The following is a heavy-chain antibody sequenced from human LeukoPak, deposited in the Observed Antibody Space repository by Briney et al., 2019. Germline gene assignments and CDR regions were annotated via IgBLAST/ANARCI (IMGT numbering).Heavy chain of an antibody. J-gene: IGHJ4*02. Sequence: GGSLRLSCAASGFTFSDSHMSWIRQAPGKGLEWVSYISSSSTYTNYADSVKGRFTISRDDAKNSLYLQMNSLRAEDTAVYYCAKAGGAYDYWGQGTLVTVSS. D-gene: IGHD1-26*01. V-gene: IGHV3-11*06. CDR2: ISSSSTYT. CDR1: GFTFSDSH. CDR3: AKAGGAYDY.